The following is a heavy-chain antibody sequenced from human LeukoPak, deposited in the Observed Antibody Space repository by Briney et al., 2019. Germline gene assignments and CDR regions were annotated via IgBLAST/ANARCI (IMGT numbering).Heavy chain of an antibody. D-gene: IGHD6-19*01. CDR2: ITGSGTFT. CDR3: AKRSAESSGYFDY. J-gene: IGHJ4*02. Sequence: GGSLRLSCAASGITFIKYSMTWVRQAPGKGLEWVSAITGSGTFTDYADSVKGRFTISRDNSKNTLYLQMNSLRAEDTAVYYCAKRSAESSGYFDYWGQGTLVTVSS. CDR1: GITFIKYS. V-gene: IGHV3-23*01.